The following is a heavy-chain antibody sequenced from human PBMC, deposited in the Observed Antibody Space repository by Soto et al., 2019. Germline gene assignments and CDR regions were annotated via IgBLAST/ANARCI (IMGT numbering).Heavy chain of an antibody. CDR3: AIPDEIQLWFH. CDR2: IIPILGIA. V-gene: IGHV1-69*02. CDR1: GGTFSSYT. D-gene: IGHD5-18*01. Sequence: QVQLVQSGAEVKKPGSSVKVSCKASGGTFSSYTISWVRQAPGQGLEWMGRIIPILGIANYAQKFQGRVTITADKSTSTAYMELSSLRSEDTAVYYCAIPDEIQLWFHWGQGTLVTVSS. J-gene: IGHJ4*02.